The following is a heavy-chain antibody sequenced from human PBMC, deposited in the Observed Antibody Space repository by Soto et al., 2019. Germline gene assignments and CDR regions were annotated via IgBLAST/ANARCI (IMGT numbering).Heavy chain of an antibody. CDR2: IYYSGST. V-gene: IGHV4-39*01. D-gene: IGHD2-15*01. Sequence: SETLSLTCTVSGGSISSSSYYWGWIRQPPGKGLEWIGSIYYSGSTYYNPSLKSRVTISVDTSKNQFSPKLSSVTAADTAVYYCARVRLGKNDYWGQGTLVTVSS. J-gene: IGHJ4*02. CDR1: GGSISSSSYY. CDR3: ARVRLGKNDY.